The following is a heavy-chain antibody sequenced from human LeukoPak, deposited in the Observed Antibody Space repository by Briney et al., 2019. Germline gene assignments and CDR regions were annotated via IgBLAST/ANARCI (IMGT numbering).Heavy chain of an antibody. CDR3: ARTSGYYPAFDY. CDR1: GGSVSSGSYY. CDR2: IYYSGST. D-gene: IGHD3-22*01. V-gene: IGHV4-31*03. Sequence: PSETLSLTCTVSGGSVSSGSYYWSWIRQPPGEGLEWIGYIYYSGSTYYNPSLKSRVTISVDTSKNQFSLKLSSVTAADTAVYYRARTSGYYPAFDYWGQGTLVTVSS. J-gene: IGHJ4*02.